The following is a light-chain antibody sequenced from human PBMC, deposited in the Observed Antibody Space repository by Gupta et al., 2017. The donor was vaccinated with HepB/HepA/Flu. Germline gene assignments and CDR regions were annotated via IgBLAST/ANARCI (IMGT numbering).Light chain of an antibody. CDR1: QSVSSSY. Sequence: EIVLTQSPGTLSLSPGERATLSCRASQSVSSSYLAWYQQKPGQAPRLLIYGASSRTDFTLTISRLEPEDFAVYYCQQYGSSPPWTFGQGTKVEIK. CDR3: QQYGSSPPWT. V-gene: IGKV3-20*01. CDR2: GAS. J-gene: IGKJ1*01.